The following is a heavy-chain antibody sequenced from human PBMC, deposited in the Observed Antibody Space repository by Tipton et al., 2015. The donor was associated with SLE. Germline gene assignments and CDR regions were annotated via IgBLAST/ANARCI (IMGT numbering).Heavy chain of an antibody. CDR2: ISYSGST. J-gene: IGHJ4*02. CDR1: GDTISDHY. D-gene: IGHD6-19*01. V-gene: IGHV4-59*11. Sequence: TLSLTCTVSGDTISDHYWSWIRQPPGKGLEWIGYISYSGSTNYSPSLKSRVTISLDTSKTQFSLKLRSVTAADTAIYYCARGGYSIGWYGDYFVYCGQGTLVTVSS. CDR3: ARGGYSIGWYGDYFVY.